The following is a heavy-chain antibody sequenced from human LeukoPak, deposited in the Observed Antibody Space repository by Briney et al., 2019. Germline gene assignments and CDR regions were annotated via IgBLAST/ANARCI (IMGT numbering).Heavy chain of an antibody. Sequence: PSETLSLTCTVSGGSISSSSYYWGWIRQPPGKGLEWIGSIYYSGSTYYNPSLKSRVTISVDTSKNQFSLKLSSVTAADTAVYYCARGLGVTAMVLGYWGQGTLVTVSS. CDR2: IYYSGST. CDR3: ARGLGVTAMVLGY. CDR1: GGSISSSSYY. J-gene: IGHJ4*02. V-gene: IGHV4-39*07. D-gene: IGHD5-18*01.